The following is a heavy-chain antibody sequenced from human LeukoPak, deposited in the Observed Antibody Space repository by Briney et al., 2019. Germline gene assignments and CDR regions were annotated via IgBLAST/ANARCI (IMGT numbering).Heavy chain of an antibody. CDR1: GFTFSSYG. D-gene: IGHD4-17*01. CDR3: AKVGSDYRDLSWFYP. J-gene: IGHJ5*02. Sequence: GRSLRLSCTVSGFTFSSYGVHWVRQAPGKGLEWVALSSYDGTDKYYADSVKGRFTISRDNYKNTLYLEMNSLRAEDTAVYYCAKVGSDYRDLSWFYPWGQGTLVTVSS. V-gene: IGHV3-30*18. CDR2: SSYDGTDK.